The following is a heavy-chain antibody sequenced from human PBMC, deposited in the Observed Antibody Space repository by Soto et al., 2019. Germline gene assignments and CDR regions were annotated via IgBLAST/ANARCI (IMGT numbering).Heavy chain of an antibody. V-gene: IGHV3-9*01. CDR2: ISWNSGSI. Sequence: GGSLRLSCAASGFTFDDYAMHWVRQAPGKGLEWVSGISWNSGSIGYADSVKGRFTISRDNAKNSLNLQMNSLRAEDAALYYCAKDRYNWNLLAFDIWGQGTMVTVSS. CDR3: AKDRYNWNLLAFDI. D-gene: IGHD1-20*01. CDR1: GFTFDDYA. J-gene: IGHJ3*02.